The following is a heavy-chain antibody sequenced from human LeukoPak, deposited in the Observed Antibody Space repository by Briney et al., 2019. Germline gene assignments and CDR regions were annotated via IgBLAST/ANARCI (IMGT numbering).Heavy chain of an antibody. V-gene: IGHV3-23*01. J-gene: IGHJ4*02. CDR2: ISGSGGST. CDR1: GFTFSNYA. D-gene: IGHD4-17*01. CDR3: AKDYSGVTTVTTREDY. Sequence: PGGSLRLSCAASGFTFSNYAMSWVRQAPGKGLEWVSAISGSGGSTYYADSVKGRFTISRDNSKNTLCLQMNSLGAEDTAVYYCAKDYSGVTTVTTREDYWGQGTLVTVSS.